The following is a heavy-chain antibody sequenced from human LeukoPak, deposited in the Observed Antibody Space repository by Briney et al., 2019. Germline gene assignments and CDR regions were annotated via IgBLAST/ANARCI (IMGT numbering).Heavy chain of an antibody. Sequence: GSLRLSCAASRFTLSSYGIHWVRQAPGKGLQWVAAISDDGGNKYYSDSMKGRFTISRDNSQNLVYLQMNSLRIEDTAMYYCAIIGAAGGTTSAKKFDDWGQGTLVTVSS. V-gene: IGHV3-30*03. CDR1: RFTLSSYG. CDR3: AIIGAAGGTTSAKKFDD. D-gene: IGHD1-14*01. J-gene: IGHJ4*02. CDR2: ISDDGGNK.